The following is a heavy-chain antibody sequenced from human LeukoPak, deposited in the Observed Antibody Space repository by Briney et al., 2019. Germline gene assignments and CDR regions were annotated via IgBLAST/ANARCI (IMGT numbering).Heavy chain of an antibody. Sequence: GGSLRLSCAASGFTFSSYSMNWVRQAPGKGLEWVSSISSSSTYIYYADSVKGRFTISRDNAKNSLYLQMNSLRAEDTAVYYCARVREAAAFDYWGQETLVTVSS. CDR2: ISSSSTYI. D-gene: IGHD3-10*01. J-gene: IGHJ4*02. CDR1: GFTFSSYS. CDR3: ARVREAAAFDY. V-gene: IGHV3-21*01.